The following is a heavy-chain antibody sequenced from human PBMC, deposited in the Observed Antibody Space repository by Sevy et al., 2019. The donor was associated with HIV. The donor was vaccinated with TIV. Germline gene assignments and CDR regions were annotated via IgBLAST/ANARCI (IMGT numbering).Heavy chain of an antibody. CDR1: GFTFSSYA. D-gene: IGHD3-10*01. V-gene: IGHV3-23*01. CDR2: VTCGGGKT. Sequence: GGSLRLSCVASGFTFSSYAMTWVRLAPGKGLEWVSAVTCGGGKTCYTDSVKGRFTISRDSSKNTLSLQMNSLRAEDTTVYYCARASGPGSGSYYFDYWGQGTLVTVSS. J-gene: IGHJ4*02. CDR3: ARASGPGSGSYYFDY.